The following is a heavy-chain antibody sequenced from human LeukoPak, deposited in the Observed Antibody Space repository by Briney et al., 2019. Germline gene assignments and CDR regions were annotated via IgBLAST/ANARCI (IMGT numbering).Heavy chain of an antibody. Sequence: MSGGSLRLSCAASGFTFSSYAMSWVRQAPGKGLEWVSSISSSSSYIYYADSVKGRFTISRDNAKNSLYLQMNSLRAEDTAVYYCARDLPDRFLYYHIADNIDYWGQGTLVTVSS. CDR3: ARDLPDRFLYYHIADNIDY. CDR2: ISSSSSYI. V-gene: IGHV3-21*01. J-gene: IGHJ4*02. D-gene: IGHD3-9*01. CDR1: GFTFSSYA.